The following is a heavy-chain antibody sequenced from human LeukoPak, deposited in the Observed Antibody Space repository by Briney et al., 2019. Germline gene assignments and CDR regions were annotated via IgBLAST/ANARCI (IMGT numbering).Heavy chain of an antibody. CDR1: GGSISSYY. J-gene: IGHJ5*02. V-gene: IGHV4-4*07. Sequence: SETLSLTCTVSGGSISSYYWSWIRQPAGRGLEWIGRIYTSGSTNYNPSLKSRVTMSVDTSKNQFSLKLSSVTAADTAVYYCARDRAYGDETGWFDPWGQGTLVTVSS. D-gene: IGHD4-17*01. CDR2: IYTSGST. CDR3: ARDRAYGDETGWFDP.